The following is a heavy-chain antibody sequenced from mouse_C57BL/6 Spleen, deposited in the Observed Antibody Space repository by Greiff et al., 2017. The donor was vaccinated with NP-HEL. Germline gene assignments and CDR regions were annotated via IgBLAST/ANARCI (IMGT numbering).Heavy chain of an antibody. CDR1: GYTFTSYW. CDR3: ERLGDYDGFGC. CDR2: IDPSASYT. J-gene: IGHJ3*01. Sequence: VQLQQPGAELVKPGASVKLSCKASGYTFTSYWMQWVKQRPGQGLEWIGEIDPSASYTNYNQQFKGKATLTVDTSSSTAYMQLSSLTSEDAAVYYCERLGDYDGFGCRGKGTLVTVS. D-gene: IGHD2-4*01. V-gene: IGHV1-50*01.